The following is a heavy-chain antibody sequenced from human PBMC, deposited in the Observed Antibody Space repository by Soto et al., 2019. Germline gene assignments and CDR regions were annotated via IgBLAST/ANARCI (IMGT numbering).Heavy chain of an antibody. CDR2: ISWNSGSI. CDR1: GFTFDDYA. D-gene: IGHD5-12*01. Sequence: EVQLVESGGGLVQPGRSLRLSCAASGFTFDDYAMHWVRQAPGKGLEWVSGISWNSGSIGYADSVKGRFTISRDNAKNSLYLQMNSLRAEDTALYYCEKDISMATIGVNFDYWGQGTLVTVSS. J-gene: IGHJ4*02. CDR3: EKDISMATIGVNFDY. V-gene: IGHV3-9*01.